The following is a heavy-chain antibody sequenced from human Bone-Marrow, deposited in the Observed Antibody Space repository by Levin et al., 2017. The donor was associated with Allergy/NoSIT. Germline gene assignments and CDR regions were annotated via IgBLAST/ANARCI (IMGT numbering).Heavy chain of an antibody. V-gene: IGHV3-74*01. J-gene: IGHJ3*02. CDR1: RFTFSSYW. CDR3: AGESRSAFAS. Sequence: GGSLRLSCAASRFTFSSYWLHWVRQAPGKGLVWVSRINSDGSSTAYADSVKGRFTFSRANAKNPLYLQMTSLRADDTAVYYCAGESRSAFASWGQGTMVTVSS. CDR2: INSDGSST.